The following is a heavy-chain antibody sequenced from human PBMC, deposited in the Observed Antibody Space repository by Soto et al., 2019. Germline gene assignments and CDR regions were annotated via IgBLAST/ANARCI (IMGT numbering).Heavy chain of an antibody. CDR3: ARDRPPWTTANYYYSYMDV. V-gene: IGHV1-18*01. J-gene: IGHJ6*03. Sequence: ASVKVSSKASGYTFTSYGISWVRQAPGQGLEWMGWISAYNGNTNYAQKLQGRVTMTTDTSTSTAYMELRSLRSDDTAVYYCARDRPPWTTANYYYSYMDVWGKGTTVTVSS. CDR1: GYTFTSYG. D-gene: IGHD1-1*01. CDR2: ISAYNGNT.